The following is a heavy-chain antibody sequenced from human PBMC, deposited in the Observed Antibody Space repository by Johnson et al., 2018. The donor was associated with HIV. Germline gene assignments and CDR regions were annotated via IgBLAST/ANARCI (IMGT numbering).Heavy chain of an antibody. V-gene: IGHV3-7*05. J-gene: IGHJ3*02. CDR3: ARLNIAFDI. D-gene: IGHD2/OR15-2a*01. CDR2: IKQDGSEK. Sequence: VQVVESGGGLVQPGGSLRLSCVVSEFIFSSYWMSWVRQAPGKGLEWVASIKQDGSEKYYVDSVKGRFTISRDNAKKSLYLQMNSLRVEDTAVYYCARLNIAFDIWGQGTMVTVSS. CDR1: EFIFSSYW.